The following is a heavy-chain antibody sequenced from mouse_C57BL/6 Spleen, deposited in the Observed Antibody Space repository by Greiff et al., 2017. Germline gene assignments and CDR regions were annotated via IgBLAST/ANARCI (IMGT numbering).Heavy chain of an antibody. Sequence: QVHVKQPGAELVKPGASVKLSCKASGYTFTSYWMHWVKQRPGQGLEWIGMIHPNSGSTNYNEKFKSKATLTVDKSSSTAYMQLSSLTSEDSAVDYCARSIYYGNQSDFDYWGQGTTLTVSS. V-gene: IGHV1-64*01. CDR2: IHPNSGST. J-gene: IGHJ2*01. CDR3: ARSIYYGNQSDFDY. D-gene: IGHD2-1*01. CDR1: GYTFTSYW.